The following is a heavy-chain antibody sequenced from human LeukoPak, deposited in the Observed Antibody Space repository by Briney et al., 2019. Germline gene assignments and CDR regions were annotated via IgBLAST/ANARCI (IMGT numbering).Heavy chain of an antibody. J-gene: IGHJ4*02. CDR3: ARDPSIAVAGLLDY. CDR1: GFTFSSYA. D-gene: IGHD6-19*01. V-gene: IGHV3-23*01. CDR2: ISGSGGST. Sequence: PGGSLRLSCAASGFTFSSYAMSWVRQAPGKGLEWVSAISGSGGSTYYADSVKGRFTISRDNSKNTLYLQMNSLRAEDTAVYYCARDPSIAVAGLLDYWGQGTLVTVSS.